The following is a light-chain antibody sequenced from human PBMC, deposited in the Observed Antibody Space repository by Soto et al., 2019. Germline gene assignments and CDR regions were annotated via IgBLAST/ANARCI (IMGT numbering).Light chain of an antibody. Sequence: EIQMTQSPSSLSASVGDRVTITCRASQGISNYLAWYQQKPGKVPKLLIYGASTLQSGVPSRLSGSGSGTDFTLIINSLQPEDVATYYCQKYDSAPWTFGQGTMVEIK. CDR1: QGISNY. CDR2: GAS. CDR3: QKYDSAPWT. V-gene: IGKV1-27*01. J-gene: IGKJ1*01.